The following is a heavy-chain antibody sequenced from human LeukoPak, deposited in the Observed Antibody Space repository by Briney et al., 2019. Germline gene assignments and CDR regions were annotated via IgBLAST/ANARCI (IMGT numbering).Heavy chain of an antibody. CDR1: GFNFGTYW. V-gene: IGHV3-7*03. CDR3: ARVGGETYGDYAFH. Sequence: GGSLRLSCAASGFNFGTYWMSWVRQAPEKGLEWVATIKEDGSEKYYVDSVKGRFTISRDNAKNSLYLQMNSLRAEDTAVYYCARVGGETYGDYAFHWGQGTLVTVSS. D-gene: IGHD4-17*01. CDR2: IKEDGSEK. J-gene: IGHJ4*02.